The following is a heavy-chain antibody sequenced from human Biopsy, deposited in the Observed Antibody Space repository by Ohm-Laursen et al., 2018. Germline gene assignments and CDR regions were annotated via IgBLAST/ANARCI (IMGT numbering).Heavy chain of an antibody. Sequence: SLRLSCAASGFTFSDYYMSWIRQAPGKGLKWVSYISSRTNTIYYADSVKGRFTISRDNAKNSLYLQMNRLRAEDTAVYYCARGSFAPDYWGPGTLVTVSS. V-gene: IGHV3-11*01. J-gene: IGHJ4*02. CDR3: ARGSFAPDY. CDR2: ISSRTNTI. D-gene: IGHD2/OR15-2a*01. CDR1: GFTFSDYY.